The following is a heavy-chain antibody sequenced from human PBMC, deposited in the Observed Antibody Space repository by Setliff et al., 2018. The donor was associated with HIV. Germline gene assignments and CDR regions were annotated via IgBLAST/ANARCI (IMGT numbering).Heavy chain of an antibody. J-gene: IGHJ4*02. Sequence: GGSLRLSCAASGFTFSSYGMHWVRQAPGKGLEWVAFIRYDGSNKYYADSVKGRFTISRDNSKNTLYLQMNSLRPEDTAVYYCAKVDNGHCLSNSCRDFDYWGQGALVTVSS. CDR2: IRYDGSNK. CDR3: AKVDNGHCLSNSCRDFDY. V-gene: IGHV3-30*02. CDR1: GFTFSSYG. D-gene: IGHD2-2*03.